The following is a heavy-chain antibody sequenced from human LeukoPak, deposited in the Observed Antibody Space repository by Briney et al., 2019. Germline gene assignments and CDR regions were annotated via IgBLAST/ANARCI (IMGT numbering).Heavy chain of an antibody. CDR3: ARCGRPYYYYYMDV. CDR2: IKQDGSEK. CDR1: GFTFSSYW. V-gene: IGHV3-7*01. D-gene: IGHD2-21*01. Sequence: GGSLRLSCAASGFTFSSYWMSWVRQAPGKGLEWVANIKQDGSEKYYVDSVKGRFTISRDNAKNSLYLQMNSLRAEDTAVYYCARCGRPYYYYYMDVWGKGTTVTVSS. J-gene: IGHJ6*03.